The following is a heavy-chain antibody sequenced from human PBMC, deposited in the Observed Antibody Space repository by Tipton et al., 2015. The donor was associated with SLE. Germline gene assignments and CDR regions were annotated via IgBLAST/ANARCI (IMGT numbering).Heavy chain of an antibody. V-gene: IGHV4-59*11. Sequence: TLSLTCTVSGVSMNSHYWSWIRQPPGKGLEWIGYIHYSGNTDYSPSLQSRVTISIDTSKSQFSLTLKFVTAADTAVYYCVRGLAMVRGDSMDYWGQGTLVTVSS. J-gene: IGHJ4*02. D-gene: IGHD3-10*01. CDR1: GVSMNSHY. CDR2: IHYSGNT. CDR3: VRGLAMVRGDSMDY.